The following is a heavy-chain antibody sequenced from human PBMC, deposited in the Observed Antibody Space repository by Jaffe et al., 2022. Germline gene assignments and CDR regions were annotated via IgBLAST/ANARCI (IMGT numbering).Heavy chain of an antibody. CDR1: GYSFTSYW. J-gene: IGHJ4*02. D-gene: IGHD2-15*01. Sequence: EVQLVQSGAEVKKPGESLKISCKGSGYSFTSYWIGWVRQMPGKGLEWMGIIYPGDSDTRYSPSFQGQVTISADKSISTAYLQWSSLKASDTAMYYCVRHGLGYCSGGSCYVGALYFDYWGQGTLVTVSS. V-gene: IGHV5-51*01. CDR2: IYPGDSDT. CDR3: VRHGLGYCSGGSCYVGALYFDY.